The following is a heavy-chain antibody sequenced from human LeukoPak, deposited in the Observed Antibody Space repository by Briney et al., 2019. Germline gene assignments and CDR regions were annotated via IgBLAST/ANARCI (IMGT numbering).Heavy chain of an antibody. CDR2: ISAYNGNT. Sequence: GASVKVSCKASGYTFTSYGISWVRQAPGQGLEWMGWISAYNGNTNYAQKLQGRVTMTTDTSTSTAYMELRSLRSDDTAVYYRARDSPYSYGSFDNWFDPWGQGTLVTVSS. D-gene: IGHD5-18*01. V-gene: IGHV1-18*01. CDR1: GYTFTSYG. J-gene: IGHJ5*02. CDR3: ARDSPYSYGSFDNWFDP.